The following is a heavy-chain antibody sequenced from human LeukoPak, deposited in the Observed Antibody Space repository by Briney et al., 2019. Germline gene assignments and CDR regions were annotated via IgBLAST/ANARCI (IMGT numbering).Heavy chain of an antibody. CDR2: ISSSGST. CDR1: GDSISSGDYY. CDR3: ARGPYSYDSSGAFDI. D-gene: IGHD3-22*01. J-gene: IGHJ3*02. Sequence: SETLSLTCTVSGDSISSGDYYWSWIRQPAGKGLEWIGRISSSGSTNYNPSLKSRVTISVDTSKNQFTMKLSSVTAADTAVYFCARGPYSYDSSGAFDIWGQGTMVTVSS. V-gene: IGHV4-61*02.